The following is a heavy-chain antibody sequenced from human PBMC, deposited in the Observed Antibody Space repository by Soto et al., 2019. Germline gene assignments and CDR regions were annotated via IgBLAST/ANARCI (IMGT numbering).Heavy chain of an antibody. CDR1: GFTFSSYG. CDR3: AKGAGYGMDV. Sequence: QVQLVESGGGVVQPGRSLRLSCAASGFTFSSYGMHWVRQAPGKGLEWVAVISYDGSNKYYADSVKGRFTISRDNSKNTLDLQMNSLRAEDTAVYYCAKGAGYGMDVWGQGTTVTVSS. V-gene: IGHV3-30*18. CDR2: ISYDGSNK. J-gene: IGHJ6*02.